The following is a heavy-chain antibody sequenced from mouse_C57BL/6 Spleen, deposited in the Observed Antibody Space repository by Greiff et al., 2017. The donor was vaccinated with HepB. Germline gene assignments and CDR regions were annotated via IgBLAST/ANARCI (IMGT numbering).Heavy chain of an antibody. CDR1: GYAFSSYW. CDR3: ARGGTTVVAPGAMDY. CDR2: IYPGDGDT. Sequence: QVHVKQSGAELVKPGASVKISCKASGYAFSSYWMNWVKQRPGKGLEWIGQIYPGDGDTNYNGKFKGKATLTADKSSSTAYMQLSSLTSEDSAVYFCARGGTTVVAPGAMDYWGQGTSVTVSS. D-gene: IGHD1-1*01. J-gene: IGHJ4*01. V-gene: IGHV1-80*01.